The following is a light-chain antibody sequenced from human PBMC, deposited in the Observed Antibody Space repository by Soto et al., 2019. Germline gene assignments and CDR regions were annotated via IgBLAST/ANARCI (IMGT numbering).Light chain of an antibody. V-gene: IGKV1-5*01. J-gene: IGKJ1*01. CDR1: QSVRGS. Sequence: DIRMTQSPSMLSASVGDRVTITCRASQSVRGSLAWYQQQPGKAPKLLIYDVSNLESGVPSRFSAFGSGTEFTISISIQQPDDFGTYYCQQFYMGWTFCQGTRVDLK. CDR2: DVS. CDR3: QQFYMGWT.